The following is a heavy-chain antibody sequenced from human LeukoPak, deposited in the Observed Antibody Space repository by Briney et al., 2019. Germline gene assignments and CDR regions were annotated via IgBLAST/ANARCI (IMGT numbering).Heavy chain of an antibody. J-gene: IGHJ4*02. CDR3: ARENGDYDY. D-gene: IGHD4-17*01. V-gene: IGHV4-61*02. CDR2: IYTSGSA. CDR1: GGSISSGSYY. Sequence: SETLSLTCTVSGGSISSGSYYWSWIRQPAGKGLEWIGRIYTSGSANYNPSLKSRVTISVDTSKNQFSLKLSSVTAADTAVYYCARENGDYDYWGQGTLVTVSS.